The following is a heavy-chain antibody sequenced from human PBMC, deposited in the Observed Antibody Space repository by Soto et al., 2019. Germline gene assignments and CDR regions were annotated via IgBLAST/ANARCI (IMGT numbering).Heavy chain of an antibody. Sequence: PGGSLRLSCAASGVTFSSYSMNWVRQAPGKGLEWVSSISSSSSYIYYADSVKGRFTISRDNAKNSLYLQMNSLRAEDTAVYYCARGLGRQGDYVWGSYRRDAFDIWGQGTMVTVSS. CDR1: GVTFSSYS. CDR3: ARGLGRQGDYVWGSYRRDAFDI. D-gene: IGHD3-16*02. V-gene: IGHV3-21*01. J-gene: IGHJ3*02. CDR2: ISSSSSYI.